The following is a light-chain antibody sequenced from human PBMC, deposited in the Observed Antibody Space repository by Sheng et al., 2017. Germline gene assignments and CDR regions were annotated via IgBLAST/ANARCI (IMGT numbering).Light chain of an antibody. CDR2: QDS. CDR1: KLGDKY. J-gene: IGLJ2*01. V-gene: IGLV3-1*01. Sequence: SYELTQPPSVSVSPGQTASITCSGDKLGDKYACWYQQKPGQSPVLVIYQDSKRPSGIPERFSGSNSGNTATLTISGTQAMDEADYYCQAWDKSTETVVFGGGTKFDRP. CDR3: QAWDKSTETVV.